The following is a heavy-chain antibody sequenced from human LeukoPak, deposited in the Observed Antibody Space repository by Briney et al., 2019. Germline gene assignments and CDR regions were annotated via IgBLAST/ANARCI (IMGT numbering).Heavy chain of an antibody. CDR3: AKDRDIAAAGYLFDY. Sequence: GRSLRLSCAASGFTFSNYGMHWVRQAPGKGLEWVAVISSDGGNKYYADSVKGRFAISRDNSKNTLYLQMNSLRAEDTAVYYCAKDRDIAAAGYLFDYWGQGTLVTVSS. CDR1: GFTFSNYG. CDR2: ISSDGGNK. J-gene: IGHJ4*02. V-gene: IGHV3-30*18. D-gene: IGHD6-13*01.